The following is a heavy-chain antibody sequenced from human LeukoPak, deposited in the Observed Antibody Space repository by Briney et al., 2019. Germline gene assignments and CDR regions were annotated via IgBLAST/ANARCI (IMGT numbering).Heavy chain of an antibody. J-gene: IGHJ4*02. CDR1: GYTFTGYY. V-gene: IGHV1-2*02. CDR2: INPNSGGT. D-gene: IGHD3-10*01. CDR3: ARIGVYGSGIDY. Sequence: ASVTVSCKASGYTFTGYYMHWVRQAPGQGLEWMGWINPNSGGTNYAQKFQGRVTMTRDTSISTAYMELSRLRSDDTAVYYCARIGVYGSGIDYWGQGTLVTVSS.